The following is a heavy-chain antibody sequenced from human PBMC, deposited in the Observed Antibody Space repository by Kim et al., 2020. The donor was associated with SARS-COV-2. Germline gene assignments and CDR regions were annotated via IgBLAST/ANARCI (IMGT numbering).Heavy chain of an antibody. V-gene: IGHV3-30*18. CDR2: ISYDGSNK. Sequence: GGSLRLSCAASGFTFSSYGMHWVRQAPGKGLEWVGLISYDGSNKYYADSVKGRFTISRDNSKNTLYLQMNSLRTDDTALYYCAKADGSYGDYWGQGTLVTVSS. CDR3: AKADGSYGDY. CDR1: GFTFSSYG. D-gene: IGHD1-26*01. J-gene: IGHJ4*02.